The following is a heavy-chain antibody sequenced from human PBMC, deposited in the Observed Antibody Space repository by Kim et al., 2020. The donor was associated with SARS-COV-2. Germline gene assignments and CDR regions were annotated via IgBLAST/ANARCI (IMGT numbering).Heavy chain of an antibody. V-gene: IGHV4-59*01. CDR3: AAGGSSSSWFDP. J-gene: IGHJ5*02. D-gene: IGHD6-6*01. Sequence: NPNPSPKRRVPISVDTAKNQFPLKLGSVTAADTAVYYCAAGGSSSSWFDPWGQGTLVTVSS.